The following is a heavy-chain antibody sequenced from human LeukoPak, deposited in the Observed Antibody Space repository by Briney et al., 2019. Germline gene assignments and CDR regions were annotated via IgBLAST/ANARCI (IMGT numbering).Heavy chain of an antibody. J-gene: IGHJ6*03. CDR2: SFNGGNT. V-gene: IGHV4-39*01. D-gene: IGHD3-22*01. CDR3: ATTSGYRNYYYYYLDV. CDR1: GDSISSNIYY. Sequence: SETLSLTCIVSGDSISSNIYYWGWIRQPPGRGLEWIGTSFNGGNTYKNPSLKSRVAIFVDASKNQFSLTLTSVTAADTAFYYCATTSGYRNYYYYYLDVWGKGTTVTVSS.